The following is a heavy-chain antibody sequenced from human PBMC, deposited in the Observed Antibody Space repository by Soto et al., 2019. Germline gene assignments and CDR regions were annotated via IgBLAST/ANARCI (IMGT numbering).Heavy chain of an antibody. CDR2: IYYSGST. D-gene: IGHD6-19*01. CDR3: ARLEYSSGWYRFGY. J-gene: IGHJ4*02. V-gene: IGHV4-59*01. CDR1: GGSISSYY. Sequence: QVQLQESGPGLVKPPETLSLTCTVSGGSISSYYWSWIRQPPGKGLEWIGYIYYSGSTNYNPSLKSRVTISVDTSKNQFSLKLSSVTAADTAVYYCARLEYSSGWYRFGYWGQGTLVTVSS.